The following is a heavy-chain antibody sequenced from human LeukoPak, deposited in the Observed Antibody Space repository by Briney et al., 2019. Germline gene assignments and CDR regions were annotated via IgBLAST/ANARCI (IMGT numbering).Heavy chain of an antibody. V-gene: IGHV1-2*02. D-gene: IGHD1-7*01. J-gene: IGHJ5*02. CDR3: ARPPRNYVNWFDP. CDR1: GYTFTGYY. CDR2: INPNSGGT. Sequence: ASVKVSCKASGYTFTGYYMHWVRQAPGQGLEWMGWINPNSGGTNYAQKFQGRVTMTRDTSISTACMELSRLTSDDTAVYYCARPPRNYVNWFDPWGQGTLVTVSS.